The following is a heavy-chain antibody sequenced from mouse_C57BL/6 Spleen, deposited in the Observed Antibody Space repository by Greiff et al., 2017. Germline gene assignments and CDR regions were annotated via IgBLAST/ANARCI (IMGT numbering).Heavy chain of an antibody. D-gene: IGHD2-5*01. CDR2: INPGSGGT. J-gene: IGHJ2*01. CDR1: GYAFTNYL. Sequence: QVQLQQSGAELVRPGTSVKVSCKASGYAFTNYLIEWVKQRPGQGLEWIGVINPGSGGTNYNEKLKGKATLTADKSASTAYMQLSSLTSEDSAVYFSARGGKSNCDYWGQGTTLTVSS. V-gene: IGHV1-54*01. CDR3: ARGGKSNCDY.